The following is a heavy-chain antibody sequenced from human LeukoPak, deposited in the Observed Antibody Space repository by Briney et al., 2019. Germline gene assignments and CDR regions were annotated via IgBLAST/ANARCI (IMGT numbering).Heavy chain of an antibody. CDR1: GGSINSSSYY. V-gene: IGHV4-39*07. J-gene: IGHJ4*02. Sequence: ASETLSLTCTVPGGSINSSSYYWGWIRQPPGKGLEWIGSIYYSGSTYYNPSLKSRVTISVDTSKNQFSLKLSSVTAADTAVYYYARGPNRRNYYGPLIYYFDYWGQGTLVTVSS. CDR3: ARGPNRRNYYGPLIYYFDY. D-gene: IGHD3-10*01. CDR2: IYYSGST.